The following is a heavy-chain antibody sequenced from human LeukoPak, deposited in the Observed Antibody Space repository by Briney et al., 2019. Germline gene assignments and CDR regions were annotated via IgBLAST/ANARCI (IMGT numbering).Heavy chain of an antibody. J-gene: IGHJ6*02. D-gene: IGHD4-17*01. CDR1: GFTFSSYS. Sequence: SGGSLRLSCAASGFTFSSYSMNWVRQAPGKGLEWVSSISSSSSYIYYADSVKGRFTISRDNAKNSLYLQMNSLRAEDTAVYYCARAACPAPQTTVTTCWYYGMDVWGQGTTVTVSS. V-gene: IGHV3-21*01. CDR2: ISSSSSYI. CDR3: ARAACPAPQTTVTTCWYYGMDV.